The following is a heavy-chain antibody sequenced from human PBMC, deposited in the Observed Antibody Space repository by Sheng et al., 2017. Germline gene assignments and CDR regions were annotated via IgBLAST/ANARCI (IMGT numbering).Heavy chain of an antibody. CDR1: GFTFSDYY. J-gene: IGHJ4*02. Sequence: QVQLVESGGGLVKPGGSLRLSCAASGFTFSDYYMSWIRQAPGKGLEWVSYISSSSSYTNYADSVKGRFTISRDNAKNSLYLQMNSLRAEDTAVYYCARDLAARVVRGVGPNYFDYWGQGTLVTVSS. CDR2: ISSSSSYT. CDR3: ARDLAARVVRGVGPNYFDY. V-gene: IGHV3-11*05. D-gene: IGHD3-10*01.